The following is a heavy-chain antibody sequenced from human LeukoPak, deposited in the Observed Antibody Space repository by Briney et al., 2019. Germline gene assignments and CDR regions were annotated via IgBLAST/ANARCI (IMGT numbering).Heavy chain of an antibody. D-gene: IGHD2-15*01. Sequence: PSDTLSLTCTVSRGSISGYYWSWIRQPPGRRLEWIALIYYSGSTNYNPSLKSRATISVDTSKNQFSLKLNSVTAADTAVYYCARYEYCSGGRCYNDYWGQGTLVTVFS. J-gene: IGHJ4*02. V-gene: IGHV4-59*07. CDR2: IYYSGST. CDR1: RGSISGYY. CDR3: ARYEYCSGGRCYNDY.